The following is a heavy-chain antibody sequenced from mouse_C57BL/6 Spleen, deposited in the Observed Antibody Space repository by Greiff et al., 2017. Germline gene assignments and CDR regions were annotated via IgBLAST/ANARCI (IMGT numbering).Heavy chain of an antibody. CDR2: ICPGDGDT. D-gene: IGHD3-2*02. CDR3: ARWGQLRLQAY. CDR1: GYAFSSYW. Sequence: QVQLQQSGAELVKPGASVKISCKASGYAFSSYWMNWVKQRPGKGLEWIGQICPGDGDTNYNGKFKGKATLTADKSSSTAYMQLSSLTSEDSAVYFCARWGQLRLQAYWGQGTLVTVSA. V-gene: IGHV1-80*01. J-gene: IGHJ3*01.